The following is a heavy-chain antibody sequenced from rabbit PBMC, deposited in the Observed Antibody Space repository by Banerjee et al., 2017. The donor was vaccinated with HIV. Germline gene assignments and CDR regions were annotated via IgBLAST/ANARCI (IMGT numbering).Heavy chain of an antibody. V-gene: IGHV1S40*01. CDR2: IYGGSSGST. J-gene: IGHJ6*01. CDR1: GFSFSSSFY. CDR3: ARDGSIYVYAKGSGSYTYGMDL. Sequence: QSLEESGGDLVKPGASLTLTCTASGFSFSSSFYMCWVRQAPGKGLEWIACIYGGSSGSTYYASWAKGRFTISQTSSTTVTLQMTSLTAADTATYFCARDGSIYVYAKGSGSYTYGMDLWGQGTLVTVS. D-gene: IGHD5-1*01.